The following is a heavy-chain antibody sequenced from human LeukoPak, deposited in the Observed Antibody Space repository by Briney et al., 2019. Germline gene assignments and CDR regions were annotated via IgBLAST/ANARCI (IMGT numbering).Heavy chain of an antibody. J-gene: IGHJ4*02. CDR1: GGSFSGYY. D-gene: IGHD3-10*01. CDR2: INHSGST. Sequence: SETLSLTCAVYGGSFSGYYWSWIRQPPGKGLEWIGEINHSGSTNYNPSLKSRVTISVDTSKNQFSLKLSSVTAADTAVYYCARIYGSGSNRDYWGQGTLVTVSS. CDR3: ARIYGSGSNRDY. V-gene: IGHV4-34*01.